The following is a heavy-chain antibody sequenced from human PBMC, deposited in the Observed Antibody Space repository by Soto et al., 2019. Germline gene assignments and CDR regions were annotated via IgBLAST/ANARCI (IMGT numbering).Heavy chain of an antibody. Sequence: GGSLRLSCAASGFSFSSAWINWVRQAPGKGLEWGSSITSSGSGTNYADSVKGRFTISRDNSMSTLFLQMRSLRAEDTAIYYCVKSPASIKTFDYWGHGTLVTVSS. J-gene: IGHJ4*01. CDR2: ITSSGSGT. V-gene: IGHV3-23*01. D-gene: IGHD2-2*01. CDR1: GFSFSSAW. CDR3: VKSPASIKTFDY.